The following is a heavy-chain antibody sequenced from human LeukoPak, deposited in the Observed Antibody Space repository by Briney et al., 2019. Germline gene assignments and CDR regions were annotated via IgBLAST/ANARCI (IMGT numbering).Heavy chain of an antibody. D-gene: IGHD6-6*01. CDR1: SGAFGGCV. J-gene: IGHJ5*02. Sequence: PVLLWLTQAADSGAFGGCVWSGSRQPPGKKLEWIGEINHSGSTNYNPSLKSRVTISVDTSKNQFSLKLSSVTAADTAVYYCARVGARIAARPNWFDPWGQGTLVTVSS. V-gene: IGHV4-34*01. CDR3: ARVGARIAARPNWFDP. CDR2: INHSGST.